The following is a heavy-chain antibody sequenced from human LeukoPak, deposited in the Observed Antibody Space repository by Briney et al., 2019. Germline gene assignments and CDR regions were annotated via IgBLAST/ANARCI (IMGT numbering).Heavy chain of an antibody. Sequence: SETLSLTCTVSGGSISSYYWSWIRQPAGKGLEWLGRIYTSGSTNYNPSLKSRVTMSVDTSKNQFSLKLSSVTAADTAVYYCARDPDYYDSSGYYSGINWFDPWGQGTLVTVSS. J-gene: IGHJ5*02. CDR1: GGSISSYY. CDR2: IYTSGST. V-gene: IGHV4-4*07. CDR3: ARDPDYYDSSGYYSGINWFDP. D-gene: IGHD3-22*01.